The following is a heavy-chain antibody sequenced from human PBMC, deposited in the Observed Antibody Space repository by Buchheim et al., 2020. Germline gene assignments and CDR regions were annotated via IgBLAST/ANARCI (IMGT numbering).Heavy chain of an antibody. V-gene: IGHV1-8*01. Sequence: QVQLVQSGAEVKKPGASVKVSCKASGYTFTSYDINWVRQATGQGLEWMGWMNPNSGNTGYAQKFQGRVTMTRNTSISTAYMELSSLRSEDTAVYYCAKERLAGYGGSGPLHTSNYFDYWGQGTL. J-gene: IGHJ4*02. CDR3: AKERLAGYGGSGPLHTSNYFDY. CDR2: MNPNSGNT. CDR1: GYTFTSYD. D-gene: IGHD4/OR15-4a*01.